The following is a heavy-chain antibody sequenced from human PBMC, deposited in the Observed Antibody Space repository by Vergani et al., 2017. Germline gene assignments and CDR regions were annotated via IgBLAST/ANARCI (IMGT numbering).Heavy chain of an antibody. V-gene: IGHV4-31*03. J-gene: IGHJ5*02. CDR3: ARRGVLRFLEWLLYYNWFDP. Sequence: QVQLQESGPGLVKPSQTLSLTCTVSGGSISSGGYYWSWIRQPPGKGLEWIGEINHSGSTNYNPSLKSRVTISVDTSKNQFSLKLSSVTAADTAVYYCARRGVLRFLEWLLYYNWFDPWGQGTLVTVSS. CDR2: INHSGST. D-gene: IGHD3-3*01. CDR1: GGSISSGGYY.